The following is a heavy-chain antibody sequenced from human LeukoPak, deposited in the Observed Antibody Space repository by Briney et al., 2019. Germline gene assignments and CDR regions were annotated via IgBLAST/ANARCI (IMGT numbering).Heavy chain of an antibody. J-gene: IGHJ4*02. V-gene: IGHV4-39*07. Sequence: PSETLSLTCTVSGGSISSSSYYWGRIRQPPGKGLERSGSIYYSGSTYYNPSLKSRVTISVDTSKNHFSLKLSSVTAADTAVYYCARELVGAWMVFDYWGQGTLVTVSS. CDR1: GGSISSSSYY. D-gene: IGHD1-26*01. CDR2: IYYSGST. CDR3: ARELVGAWMVFDY.